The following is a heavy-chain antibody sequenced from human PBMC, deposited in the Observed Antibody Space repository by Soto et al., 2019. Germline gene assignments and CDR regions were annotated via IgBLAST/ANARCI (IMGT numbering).Heavy chain of an antibody. D-gene: IGHD3-9*01. CDR3: FFFQAEDGIRDSVPVSAFLLNRSSDL. V-gene: IGHV4-59*01. Sequence: KGKEWIGYIYYSVSTNYNPSLKSRVTISVVTSKNQFSLKLSSVTAADTAVYYCFFFQAEDGIRDSVPVSAFLLNRSSDL. J-gene: IGHJ2*01. CDR2: IYYSVST.